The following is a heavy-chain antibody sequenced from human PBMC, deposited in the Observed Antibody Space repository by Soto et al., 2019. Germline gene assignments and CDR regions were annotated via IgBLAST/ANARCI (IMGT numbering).Heavy chain of an antibody. D-gene: IGHD3-3*01. V-gene: IGHV3-48*02. CDR3: ARGHVELRFLEWLYYFDY. Sequence: GGSLRLSCAASGFTFSSYSMNWVRQAPGKGLEWVSYVSSSSSTIYYADSVKGGFTISRDNAKNSLYLQMNRLRDEDTAVYYCARGHVELRFLEWLYYFDYWGQGTLVTVSS. J-gene: IGHJ4*02. CDR2: VSSSSSTI. CDR1: GFTFSSYS.